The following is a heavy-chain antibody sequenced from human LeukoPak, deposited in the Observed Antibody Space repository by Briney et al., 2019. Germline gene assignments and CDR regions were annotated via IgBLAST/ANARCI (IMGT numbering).Heavy chain of an antibody. CDR3: ARGQYGSGTLGH. CDR1: GFTFSNYA. J-gene: IGHJ4*02. Sequence: GGSLRLSCAASGFTFSNYAMTWVRQAPGKGLEWVPQISDSGGSTYYADSVRGRFTISRDNSKNTLYLQMSSLRAEDTAVYYCARGQYGSGTLGHWGQGTLVTVSS. D-gene: IGHD3-10*01. V-gene: IGHV3-23*01. CDR2: ISDSGGST.